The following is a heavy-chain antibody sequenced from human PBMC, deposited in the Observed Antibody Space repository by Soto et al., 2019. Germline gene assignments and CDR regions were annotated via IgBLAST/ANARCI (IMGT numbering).Heavy chain of an antibody. CDR2: IYYSGST. CDR3: ARPFIVVVPAARGGLYDSDAFDI. J-gene: IGHJ3*02. D-gene: IGHD2-2*01. CDR1: GGSISSGGYY. Sequence: PSETLSLTCTVSGGSISSGGYYWSWIRQHPGKGLEWIGYIYYSGSTYYNPSLKSRVTISVDTSKNQFSLKLSSVTAADTAVYYCARPFIVVVPAARGGLYDSDAFDIWGQGTMVTVS. V-gene: IGHV4-31*03.